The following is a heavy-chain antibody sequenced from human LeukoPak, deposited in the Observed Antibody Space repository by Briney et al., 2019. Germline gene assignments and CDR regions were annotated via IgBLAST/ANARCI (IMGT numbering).Heavy chain of an antibody. V-gene: IGHV3-30*02. D-gene: IGHD2-21*02. J-gene: IGHJ4*02. CDR1: GFTFSSYG. CDR3: AKDFEVVVTATLSPFDY. Sequence: PGGSLRLSCAASGFTFSSYGMHWVRQAPGKGLEWVAFIRCDGSNKYYADSVKGRFTISRDNSKNTLYLQMNSLRAEDTAVYYCAKDFEVVVTATLSPFDYWGQGTLVTVSS. CDR2: IRCDGSNK.